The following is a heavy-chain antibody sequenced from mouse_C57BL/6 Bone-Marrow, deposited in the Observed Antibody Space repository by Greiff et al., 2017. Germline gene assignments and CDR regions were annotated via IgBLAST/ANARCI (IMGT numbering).Heavy chain of an antibody. Sequence: EVQGVESGGGLVKPGGSLKLSCAASGFTFSSYSMSWVRQTPEKRLEWVATISDGGSYTYYPDNVKGRFTISRDNAKNNPYLQLSHLKSEDTAVYYCARFGYLYAYWGQGTLLTVSA. V-gene: IGHV5-4*01. J-gene: IGHJ3*01. D-gene: IGHD2-2*01. CDR1: GFTFSSYS. CDR2: ISDGGSYT. CDR3: ARFGYLYAY.